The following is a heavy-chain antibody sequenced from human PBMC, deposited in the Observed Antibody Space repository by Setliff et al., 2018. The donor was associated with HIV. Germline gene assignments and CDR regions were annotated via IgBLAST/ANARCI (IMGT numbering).Heavy chain of an antibody. D-gene: IGHD5-12*01. CDR3: AHRLATMIEGDAFDI. Sequence: SGPTLVNPTQTLTVTCIFSGFSLSASGVGVGWIRQPPGKAPEWLALIFWDDDKRYSPSLKTRLTISKDTSKNQVILTMTNMDPLEAGTYYCAHRLATMIEGDAFDIWGQGTMVTVSS. V-gene: IGHV2-5*02. CDR2: IFWDDDK. CDR1: GFSLSASGVG. J-gene: IGHJ3*02.